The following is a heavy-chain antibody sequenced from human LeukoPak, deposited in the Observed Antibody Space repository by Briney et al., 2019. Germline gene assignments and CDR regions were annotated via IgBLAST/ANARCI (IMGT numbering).Heavy chain of an antibody. J-gene: IGHJ4*02. V-gene: IGHV1-2*06. Sequence: GASVKVSCKTSGYTFSGYYMHWVRQAPGQGLEWMGRIDPKSGGTKYAQNFQGRVTMTSDTSITAAYMELSRLSSDDTAVYYCVGDSRVSGDYWGQGTLVTVSS. CDR1: GYTFSGYY. D-gene: IGHD2/OR15-2a*01. CDR2: IDPKSGGT. CDR3: VGDSRVSGDY.